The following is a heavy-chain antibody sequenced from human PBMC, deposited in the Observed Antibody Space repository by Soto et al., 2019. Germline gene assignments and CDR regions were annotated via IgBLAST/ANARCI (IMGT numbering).Heavy chain of an antibody. V-gene: IGHV3-30*04. Sequence: QVQLVESVGGVVQPGSSLRLSCTASGFTFSIYAMHWVRQAPGKGLEWVSIISFDGKNIDYARSVRGRFTISRDNSQNTLYLQMDSLRTEDTAVYYCARRDFYCRGRNCFSGDYAIDVRGQGTTVTVSS. CDR3: ARRDFYCRGRNCFSGDYAIDV. D-gene: IGHD2-15*01. CDR2: ISFDGKNI. CDR1: GFTFSIYA. J-gene: IGHJ6*02.